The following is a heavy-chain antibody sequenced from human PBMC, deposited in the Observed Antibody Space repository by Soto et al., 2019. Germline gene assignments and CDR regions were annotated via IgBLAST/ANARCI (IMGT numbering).Heavy chain of an antibody. J-gene: IGHJ4*02. D-gene: IGHD3-10*01. V-gene: IGHV4-59*01. CDR2: IYYSGST. CDR3: ARGVCGSGSYWAN. CDR1: GGSISSYY. Sequence: QVQLQESGPGLVKPSETLSLTCTVSGGSISSYYWSWIRQPPGKGLEWIGYIYYSGSTNYNPSLKSRVTISVDTSKNQFSLKLSSVTAADTAVYYCARGVCGSGSYWANWGQGTLVTVSS.